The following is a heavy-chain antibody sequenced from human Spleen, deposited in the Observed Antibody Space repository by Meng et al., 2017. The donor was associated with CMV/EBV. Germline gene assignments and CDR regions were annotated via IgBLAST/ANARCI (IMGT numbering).Heavy chain of an antibody. CDR1: GYIFITYP. J-gene: IGHJ1*01. CDR2: ISADNGDT. Sequence: SGYIFITYPITWLRQAPGQGLEWVGCISADNGDTNYAQNLQGRVTMTTDTSTSTAYLELRSLRSDDTAVYYCARGGYTSGWHPFGHWGQGTLVTVSS. D-gene: IGHD6-19*01. CDR3: ARGGYTSGWHPFGH. V-gene: IGHV1-18*01.